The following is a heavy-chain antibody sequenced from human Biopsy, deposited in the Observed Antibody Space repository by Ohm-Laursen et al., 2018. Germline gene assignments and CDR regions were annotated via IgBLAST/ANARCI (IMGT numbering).Heavy chain of an antibody. CDR3: ARLGSGDYFPTFFDF. V-gene: IGHV4-31*03. D-gene: IGHD5-12*01. J-gene: IGHJ4*02. CDR2: IFYSANT. Sequence: SQTLSLTYTVSGVSINGGRYYWNWIRHHPGKGLEWIGNIFYSANTYCNPSLKSRVTISVDTSKNQFSLKLSSVTAADTAVYYCARLGSGDYFPTFFDFWGQGALVTVSS. CDR1: GVSINGGRYY.